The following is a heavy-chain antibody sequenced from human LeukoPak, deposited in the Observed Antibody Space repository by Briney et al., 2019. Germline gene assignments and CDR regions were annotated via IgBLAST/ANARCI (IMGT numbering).Heavy chain of an antibody. J-gene: IGHJ4*02. V-gene: IGHV4-39*01. Sequence: SETLSLTCTVSGGSISSSSYYWGWIRQPPGKGLEWIGSIYYSGSTYYNPSLKSRVTISVDTSKNQFSLKLSSVTAADTAVYYCARQEQPFDYWGQGTLVTVSS. D-gene: IGHD6-13*01. CDR3: ARQEQPFDY. CDR2: IYYSGST. CDR1: GGSISSSSYY.